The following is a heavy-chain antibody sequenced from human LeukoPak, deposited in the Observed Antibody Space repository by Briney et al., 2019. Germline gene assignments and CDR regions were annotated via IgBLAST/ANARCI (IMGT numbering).Heavy chain of an antibody. Sequence: PGGSLRLSCAASGFTFNTYAMHWVRQAPGEGLEWMAVIWYDGSKKEYADSVKGRFTISRDNAKNSLYLQMNSLRDEDTAVYYCALVTTVTYHYWGQGTLVTVSS. J-gene: IGHJ4*02. D-gene: IGHD4-17*01. CDR1: GFTFNTYA. CDR3: ALVTTVTYHY. V-gene: IGHV3-33*01. CDR2: IWYDGSKK.